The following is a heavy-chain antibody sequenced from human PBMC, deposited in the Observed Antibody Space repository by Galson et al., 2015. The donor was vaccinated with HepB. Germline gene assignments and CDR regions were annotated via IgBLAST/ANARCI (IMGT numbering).Heavy chain of an antibody. J-gene: IGHJ6*02. Sequence: SLRLSCAASGFTFSNYAIHWVRQAPRKGLEWVAVISSGGSNQYYADSVKGRFTISRDSSKNTLYLQMNSLRAEDTAIYFCTRDRGGSGSYLSKYYDMDVWGQGTTVTVSS. CDR3: TRDRGGSGSYLSKYYDMDV. D-gene: IGHD3-10*01. CDR1: GFTFSNYA. V-gene: IGHV3-30*04. CDR2: ISSGGSNQ.